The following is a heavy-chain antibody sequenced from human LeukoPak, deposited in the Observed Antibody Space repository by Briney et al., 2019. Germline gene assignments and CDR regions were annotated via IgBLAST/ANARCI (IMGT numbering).Heavy chain of an antibody. V-gene: IGHV4-38-2*02. J-gene: IGHJ4*02. CDR1: GYSISSGYY. Sequence: SETLSLTCTVSGYSISSGYYWGWIRQPPGKGLEWIGSIYHSGSTYYNPSLKSRVTISVDTSKNQFSLKLNSVTAADTAVYYCAGDYGSGSYRFDYWGQGTLVTVSS. D-gene: IGHD3-10*01. CDR3: AGDYGSGSYRFDY. CDR2: IYHSGST.